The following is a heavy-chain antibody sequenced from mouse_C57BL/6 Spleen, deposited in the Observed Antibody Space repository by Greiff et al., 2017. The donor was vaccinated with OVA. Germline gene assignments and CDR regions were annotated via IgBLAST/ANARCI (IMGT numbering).Heavy chain of an antibody. CDR1: GYAFSSYW. J-gene: IGHJ2*01. CDR3: ARGGSSLYFDY. Sequence: QVHVKQSGAELVKPGASVKISCKASGYAFSSYWMNWVKQRPGKGLEWIGQIYPGDGDTNYNGKFKGKATLTADKSSSTAYMQLSSLTSEDSAVYFCARGGSSLYFDYWGQGTTLTVSS. D-gene: IGHD1-1*01. V-gene: IGHV1-80*01. CDR2: IYPGDGDT.